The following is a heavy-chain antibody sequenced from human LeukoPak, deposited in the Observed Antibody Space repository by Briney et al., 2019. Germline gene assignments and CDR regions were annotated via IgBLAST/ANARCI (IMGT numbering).Heavy chain of an antibody. J-gene: IGHJ4*02. D-gene: IGHD6-19*01. V-gene: IGHV1-18*01. CDR1: GYTFTSYG. Sequence: ASVKVSCKASGYTFTSYGISWVRQAPGQGLEWMGWISAYNGNTNYAQKFQGRVTITTDESTSTAYMELSSLRSEDTAVYYCARGSSGWLVSYWGQGTLVTVSS. CDR2: ISAYNGNT. CDR3: ARGSSGWLVSY.